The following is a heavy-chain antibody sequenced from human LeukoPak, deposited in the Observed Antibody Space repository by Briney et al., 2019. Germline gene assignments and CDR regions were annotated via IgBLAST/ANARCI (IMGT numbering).Heavy chain of an antibody. V-gene: IGHV4-4*02. Sequence: PSETLSLTCIASGGSISSLNLCSLLRHPPGKVLEWIGIMYLGGTTNFNPSLKSRVTILIDKSKNQLSLQLTSVTAADTAVYYCAGLEGRYSTDWFYFFDYWGQGALVTVSS. CDR2: MYLGGTT. J-gene: IGHJ4*02. CDR3: AGLEGRYSTDWFYFFDY. D-gene: IGHD6-19*01. CDR1: GGSISSLNL.